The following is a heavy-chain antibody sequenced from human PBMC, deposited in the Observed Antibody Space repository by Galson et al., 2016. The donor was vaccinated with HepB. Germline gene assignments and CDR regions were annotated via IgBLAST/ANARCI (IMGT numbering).Heavy chain of an antibody. J-gene: IGHJ6*02. D-gene: IGHD2-2*02. V-gene: IGHV4-34*01. CDR2: ITHSGPT. CDR3: ARATIVIPAAIGGRLDV. Sequence: LSLTCAVYGGSFSGYFWSWIRQPPGKGLEWIGEITHSGPTNYNPSLKRRVTISVDTSNNQLSLQLSSVTAADTAVYYCARATIVIPAAIGGRLDVWGQGTTVTVSS. CDR1: GGSFSGYF.